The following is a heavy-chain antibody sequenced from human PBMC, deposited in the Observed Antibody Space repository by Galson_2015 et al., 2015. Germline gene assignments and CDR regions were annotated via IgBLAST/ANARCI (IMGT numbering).Heavy chain of an antibody. CDR1: GFTFSSYS. D-gene: IGHD3-10*01. CDR3: ARDDYYGSGSFDY. Sequence: SLRLSCAASGFTFSSYSMNWVHQAPGKGLEWVPYISSSSSTIYYADSVKGRFTISRGNAKNSLYLQMNSLRAEDTAVYYCARDDYYGSGSFDYWGQGTLVTVSS. V-gene: IGHV3-48*01. J-gene: IGHJ4*02. CDR2: ISSSSSTI.